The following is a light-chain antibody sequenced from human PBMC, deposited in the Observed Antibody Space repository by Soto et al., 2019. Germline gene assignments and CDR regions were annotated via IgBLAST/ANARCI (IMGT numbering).Light chain of an antibody. CDR3: LQYQSYWT. Sequence: DIQMTQSPSTLYASVGDRVSITCRASQSISRQLAWYQQKPGKAPNLLHYQASILETGVPSRFTGSGSGTEFTLTNGSLQPDDVAAYYCLQYQSYWTFGQGTKVEV. V-gene: IGKV1-5*03. CDR1: QSISRQ. CDR2: QAS. J-gene: IGKJ1*01.